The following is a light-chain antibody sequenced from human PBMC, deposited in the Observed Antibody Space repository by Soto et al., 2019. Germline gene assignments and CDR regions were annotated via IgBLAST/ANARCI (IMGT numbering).Light chain of an antibody. CDR1: QSVSNNY. Sequence: EILLTQSPGTLSLSPGERATLSCRASQSVSNNYLAWYQQKPGHAPRLLIYGASNRATGIPDRFSGSASGTDFTLTISRLEPEDSAVYYCQQYGSSGTFGQGTKVDIK. CDR3: QQYGSSGT. V-gene: IGKV3-20*01. J-gene: IGKJ1*01. CDR2: GAS.